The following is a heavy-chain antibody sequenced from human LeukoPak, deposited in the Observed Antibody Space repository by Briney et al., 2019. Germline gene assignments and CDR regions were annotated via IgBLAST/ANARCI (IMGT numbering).Heavy chain of an antibody. V-gene: IGHV1-69*05. J-gene: IGHJ4*02. CDR2: IIPIFGTA. D-gene: IGHD4-17*01. Sequence: GSSVTVSCKASGGTFSSYAISWVRQAPGQGIEWVGGIIPIFGTANYAQKFQGRVTITTDESTSTAYMELSSLRSDDTAVYYCARLTTVTKTFGYWGQGTLVTVSS. CDR3: ARLTTVTKTFGY. CDR1: GGTFSSYA.